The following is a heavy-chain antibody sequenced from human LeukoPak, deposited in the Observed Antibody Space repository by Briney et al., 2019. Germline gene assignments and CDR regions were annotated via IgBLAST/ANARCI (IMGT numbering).Heavy chain of an antibody. V-gene: IGHV3-48*01. Sequence: GGSLRLSCAASGFTFSSYSMNWVRQAPGKGLEWVSYISSSSSTIYYADSVKGRFTTSRDNAKNSLYLQMNSLRAEDTAVYYCARVTYDFWSSPTYYMDVWGKGTTVTVSS. D-gene: IGHD3-3*01. CDR3: ARVTYDFWSSPTYYMDV. J-gene: IGHJ6*03. CDR2: ISSSSSTI. CDR1: GFTFSSYS.